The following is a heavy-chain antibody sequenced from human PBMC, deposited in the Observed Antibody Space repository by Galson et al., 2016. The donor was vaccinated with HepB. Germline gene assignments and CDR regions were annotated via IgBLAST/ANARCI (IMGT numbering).Heavy chain of an antibody. V-gene: IGHV3-11*05. CDR1: GFTFSDYY. D-gene: IGHD3-22*01. Sequence: SLRLSCAASGFTFSDYYMSWIRQAPGKGLEWVSYISSSSSYTSYADSVKGRFTISRDDAKNSLYLQMNSLRAEDTALYYCARDAGDYYDNSGTPYNWFDPWGQGTLVTVSS. J-gene: IGHJ5*02. CDR2: ISSSSSYT. CDR3: ARDAGDYYDNSGTPYNWFDP.